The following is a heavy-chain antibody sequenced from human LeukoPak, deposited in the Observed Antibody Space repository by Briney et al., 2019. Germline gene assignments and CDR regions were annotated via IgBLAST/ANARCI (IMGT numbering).Heavy chain of an antibody. CDR1: GYTFTNYY. CDR3: ARIRDGYNDAYDI. Sequence: ASVKVSWKASGYTFTNYYIHWVRQAPGQGLEWMGLINPGGDNTNYAQNFQGRVTMTRDTSASTVYMELSSLRSEDTAIYYCARIRDGYNDAYDIWGQGTVVTVPS. J-gene: IGHJ3*02. CDR2: INPGGDNT. V-gene: IGHV1-46*01. D-gene: IGHD5-24*01.